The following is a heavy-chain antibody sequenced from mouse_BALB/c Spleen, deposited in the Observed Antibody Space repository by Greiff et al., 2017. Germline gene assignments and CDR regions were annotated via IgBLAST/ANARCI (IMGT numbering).Heavy chain of an antibody. CDR2: INSNGGST. Sequence: DVMLVESGGGLVQPGGSLKLSCAASGFTFSSYGMSWVRQTPDKRLELVATINSNGGSTYYPDSVKGRFTISRDNAKNTLYLQMSSLKSEDTAMYYCARGTTDAMDYWGQGTSVTVSS. D-gene: IGHD1-1*01. J-gene: IGHJ4*01. V-gene: IGHV5-6-3*01. CDR3: ARGTTDAMDY. CDR1: GFTFSSYG.